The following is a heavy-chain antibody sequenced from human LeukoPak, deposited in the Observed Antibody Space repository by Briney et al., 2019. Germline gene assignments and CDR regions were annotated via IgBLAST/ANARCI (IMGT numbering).Heavy chain of an antibody. CDR2: TSYDGSNK. V-gene: IGHV3-30-3*01. CDR3: ARDPRWAAAGTDDY. J-gene: IGHJ4*02. Sequence: GGSLRLSCAASGFTFSSYAMHWVRQAPGKGLEWVAVTSYDGSNKYYADSVKGRFTISRDNSKNTLYLQMNSLRAEDTAVYYCARDPRWAAAGTDDYWGQGTLVTVSS. CDR1: GFTFSSYA. D-gene: IGHD6-13*01.